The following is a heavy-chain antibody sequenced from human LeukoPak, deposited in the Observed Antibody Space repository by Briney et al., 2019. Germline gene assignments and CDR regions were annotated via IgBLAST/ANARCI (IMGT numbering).Heavy chain of an antibody. V-gene: IGHV1-2*02. D-gene: IGHD2-21*02. CDR1: GYTFTGYY. J-gene: IGHJ5*02. CDR2: INPNSGGT. CDR3: AGTPIITPLNWFDP. Sequence: ASVKVSCKASGYTFTGYYMHWVRQAPGQGLGWMGWINPNSGGTNYAQKFQGRVTMTRDTSISTAYMELSRLRSDDTAVYYCAGTPIITPLNWFDPWGQGTLVTVSS.